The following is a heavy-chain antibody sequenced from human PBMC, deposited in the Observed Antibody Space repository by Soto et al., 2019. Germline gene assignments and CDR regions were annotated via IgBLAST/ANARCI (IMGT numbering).Heavy chain of an antibody. Sequence: SETLSLTCTVSGGSVTSYYWSCIRQPPGKTLEWIGTIYYSGSTNYNPSLKSRVTISVDTSKNQFSLKLGSVTAADTAVYFCARALYGSGVLDVWGQGTTVTVSS. V-gene: IGHV4-59*02. CDR1: GGSVTSYY. CDR2: IYYSGST. D-gene: IGHD3-10*01. J-gene: IGHJ6*02. CDR3: ARALYGSGVLDV.